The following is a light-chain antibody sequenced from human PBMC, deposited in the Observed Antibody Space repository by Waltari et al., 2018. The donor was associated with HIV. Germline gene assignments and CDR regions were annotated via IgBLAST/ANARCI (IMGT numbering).Light chain of an antibody. CDR3: ASWDDSLNAFV. CDR2: RNS. J-gene: IGLJ1*01. CDR1: NSNIESNY. V-gene: IGLV1-47*01. Sequence: QSVLTQPPSASATPGQRITISCSGGNSNIESNYVYWYQQLPGTAPKVFIYRNSQRPSGVPDRCSGSKSGTSASLIISGLRSGDEADYYCASWDDSLNAFVFGTGTKVTVL.